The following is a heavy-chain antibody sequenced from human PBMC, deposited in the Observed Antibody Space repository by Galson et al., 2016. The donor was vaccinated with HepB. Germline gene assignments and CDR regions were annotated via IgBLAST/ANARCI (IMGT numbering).Heavy chain of an antibody. J-gene: IGHJ6*02. D-gene: IGHD3-10*02. V-gene: IGHV4-31*03. CDR2: IYHTGNT. Sequence: TLSLTCTVSGDSIARGHYYWSWLRHHPEKGLEWIGYIYHTGNTYYKSSLKSRLTISVETSENQFSLRLTSVTAADTAVYYCARRDWRSVPIFGLDYYYYAMDVWGQGTTVTVSS. CDR3: ARRDWRSVPIFGLDYYYYAMDV. CDR1: GDSIARGHYY.